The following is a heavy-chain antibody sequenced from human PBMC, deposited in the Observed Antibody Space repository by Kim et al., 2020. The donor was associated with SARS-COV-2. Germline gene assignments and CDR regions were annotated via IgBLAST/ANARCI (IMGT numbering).Heavy chain of an antibody. CDR3: ARDDGFHYSDH. CDR2: IKPDGSIK. Sequence: GGSLRLSCAASGFAIGGYWMAWVRQFPGKGLEWVANIKPDGSIKFYVDSVEGRFTVSRDNVKNSVYLQMNGLRPEDTAVYYCARDDGFHYSDHWGQGILVTVSS. D-gene: IGHD5-12*01. J-gene: IGHJ4*02. V-gene: IGHV3-7*01. CDR1: GFAIGGYW.